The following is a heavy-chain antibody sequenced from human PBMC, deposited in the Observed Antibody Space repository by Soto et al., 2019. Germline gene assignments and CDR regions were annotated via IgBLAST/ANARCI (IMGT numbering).Heavy chain of an antibody. CDR1: GGSISSSSYY. Sequence: LSLTCTVSGGSISSSSYYWGWIRQPPGKGLEWIGSIYYSGSTYYNPSLKSRVTISVDTSKNQFSLKLSSVTAADTAVYYCARKYIAGFTVCTNGVCYDNWFDPWGQGTLVTVSS. V-gene: IGHV4-39*01. CDR3: ARKYIAGFTVCTNGVCYDNWFDP. J-gene: IGHJ5*02. D-gene: IGHD2-8*01. CDR2: IYYSGST.